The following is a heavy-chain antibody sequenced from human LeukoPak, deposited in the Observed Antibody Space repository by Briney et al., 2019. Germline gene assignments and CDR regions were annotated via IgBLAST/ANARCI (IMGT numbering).Heavy chain of an antibody. CDR3: ASHKGSGYGGYYFDY. CDR2: IYPGDSDT. V-gene: IGHV5-51*01. CDR1: GYSFTSYW. D-gene: IGHD5-12*01. Sequence: GESLKISCKGSGYSFTSYWIGWVRQMPGKGLEWMGIIYPGDSDTRYSPSFQGQVTISADKSISTAHLQWSSLKASDTAMYYCASHKGSGYGGYYFDYWGQGTLVTVSS. J-gene: IGHJ4*02.